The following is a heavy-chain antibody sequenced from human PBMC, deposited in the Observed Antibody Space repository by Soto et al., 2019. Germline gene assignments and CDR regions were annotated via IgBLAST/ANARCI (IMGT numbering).Heavy chain of an antibody. J-gene: IGHJ4*02. CDR3: ARSVAVPGAHIDY. D-gene: IGHD6-19*01. CDR2: VYYTGST. Sequence: AETLSLTCSVSGGSISGSYWIWVRQSPGKGLEWLGYVYYTGSTNYSPSLRSRVSISVDTSKNEFSLRLSSVTAADTAVYFCARSVAVPGAHIDYWGQGTQVTVSS. CDR1: GGSISGSY. V-gene: IGHV4-59*01.